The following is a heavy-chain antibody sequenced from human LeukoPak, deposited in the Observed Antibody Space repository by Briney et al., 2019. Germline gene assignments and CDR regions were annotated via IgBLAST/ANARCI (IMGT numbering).Heavy chain of an antibody. CDR2: IYHSGST. Sequence: SQTLSLTCAVSGGPISSGGYSGSWIRQPPGKGLEWIGYIYHSGSTSYTPSFKSRVTISVDRSKNQFSLKLSSVTGADTAVYYCAGGKYSMVRGVIIDYFDYWGQGTLVSVSS. CDR3: AGGKYSMVRGVIIDYFDY. D-gene: IGHD3-10*01. J-gene: IGHJ4*02. CDR1: GGPISSGGYS. V-gene: IGHV4-30-2*01.